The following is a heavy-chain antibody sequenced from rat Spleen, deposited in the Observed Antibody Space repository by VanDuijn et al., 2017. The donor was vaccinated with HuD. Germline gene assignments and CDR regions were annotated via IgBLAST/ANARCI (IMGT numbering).Heavy chain of an antibody. Sequence: EVQLVESGGGLVQSGGSLKLSCVASGFTFNNYWMTWIRQAPGKGLEWVASITNASGRTYYPDSVKGRFTISRDTAQNTLYLQMNSLRSEDTATYYCANNWELYYWGQGVMVTVSS. CDR2: ITNASGRT. CDR3: ANNWELYY. V-gene: IGHV5-31*01. CDR1: GFTFNNYW. J-gene: IGHJ2*01. D-gene: IGHD5-1*01.